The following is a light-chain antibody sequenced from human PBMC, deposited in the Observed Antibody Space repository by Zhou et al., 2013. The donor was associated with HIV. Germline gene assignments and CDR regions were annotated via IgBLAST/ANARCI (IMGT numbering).Light chain of an antibody. CDR1: QSVSSSY. Sequence: EIVLTQSPGTLSLSPGERATLSCRASQSVSSSYLAWYQQKPGQAPRLPIYGASSRATGIPDRFSGSGSGTDFTLTISRLEPGDFAVYYCQQYGSSPPRYTFGQGTKLEIK. CDR3: QQYGSSPPRYT. J-gene: IGKJ2*01. CDR2: GAS. V-gene: IGKV3-20*01.